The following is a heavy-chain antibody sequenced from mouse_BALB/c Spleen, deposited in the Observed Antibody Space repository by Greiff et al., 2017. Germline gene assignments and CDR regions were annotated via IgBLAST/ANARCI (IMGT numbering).Heavy chain of an antibody. CDR3: ARKKGTATAMDY. CDR1: GFTFSDYY. CDR2: ISDGGSYT. Sequence: DVKLVESGGGLVKPGGSLKLSCAASGFTFSDYYMYWVRQTPEKRLEWVATISDGGSYTYYPDSVKGRFTISRDNAKNNLYLQMSSLKSEDTAMYYCARKKGTATAMDYWGQGTSVTVAS. D-gene: IGHD1-2*01. V-gene: IGHV5-4*02. J-gene: IGHJ4*01.